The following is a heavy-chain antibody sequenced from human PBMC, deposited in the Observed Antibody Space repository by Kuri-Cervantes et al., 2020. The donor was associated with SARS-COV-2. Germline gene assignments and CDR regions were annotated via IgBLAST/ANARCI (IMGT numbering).Heavy chain of an antibody. V-gene: IGHV1-69*04. CDR2: IIPILGIA. CDR3: ASGAAPRDGYNYPLLGLGGLDV. J-gene: IGHJ6*02. D-gene: IGHD5-24*01. Sequence: SVKVSCKASGGTFSSYAISWVRQAPGQGLEWMGRIIPILGIANYAQKFQGRVTITADKSTNTAYMELSSLRSDDTAVYYCASGAAPRDGYNYPLLGLGGLDVWGQGTTVTVSS. CDR1: GGTFSSYA.